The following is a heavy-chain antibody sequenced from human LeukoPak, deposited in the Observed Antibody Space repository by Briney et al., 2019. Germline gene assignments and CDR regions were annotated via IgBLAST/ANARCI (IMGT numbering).Heavy chain of an antibody. Sequence: VGSLRLSCAASGFTFSRHSLSWVRQAPGKGLEWVALIKADGSQKYYVDSVKGRFTISRDNAKNSLFLQMDSLRAEDMAVYHCVRDWSDSTSGGGLDYWGQGALVTISS. J-gene: IGHJ4*02. CDR3: VRDWSDSTSGGGLDY. CDR1: GFTFSRHS. D-gene: IGHD3-10*01. CDR2: IKADGSQK. V-gene: IGHV3-7*01.